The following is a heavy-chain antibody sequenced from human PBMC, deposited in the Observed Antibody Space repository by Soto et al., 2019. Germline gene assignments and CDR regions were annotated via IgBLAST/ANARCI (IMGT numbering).Heavy chain of an antibody. J-gene: IGHJ4*02. V-gene: IGHV4-61*03. D-gene: IGHD2-8*01. CDR1: GGSVNSGGYY. Sequence: PSETLSLTCTLSGGSVNSGGYYWSWIRQPPGKGLEWIGFIFYNGGTSYNPSLGSRVTISADTSKTLFSLNLNFVTAADTAVYYCARGDHGPRRFYFDTWGQGTLVTVSS. CDR3: ARGDHGPRRFYFDT. CDR2: IFYNGGT.